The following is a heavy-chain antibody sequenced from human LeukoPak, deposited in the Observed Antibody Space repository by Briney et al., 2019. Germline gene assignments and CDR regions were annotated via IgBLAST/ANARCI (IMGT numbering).Heavy chain of an antibody. CDR2: IWYDGSKK. Sequence: GGSLRLSCAASGFTFSSYGMHWVSQAPGKGLEWVATIWYDGSKKHYADSVKGRFTISRDNTKNTLYLEMNSLRAEDTAVYYGARAATGTTTGNYFDYWGQGTLVAVSS. V-gene: IGHV3-33*01. CDR1: GFTFSSYG. D-gene: IGHD1-1*01. J-gene: IGHJ4*02. CDR3: ARAATGTTTGNYFDY.